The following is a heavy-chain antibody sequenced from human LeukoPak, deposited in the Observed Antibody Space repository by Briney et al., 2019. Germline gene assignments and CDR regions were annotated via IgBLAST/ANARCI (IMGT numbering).Heavy chain of an antibody. CDR2: IYYSGST. D-gene: IGHD1-26*01. V-gene: IGHV4-59*01. CDR3: ASSSGSYSFGY. Sequence: SETLSLTCTVSGGSISSYYRSWIRQPPGKGLEWIGYIYYSGSTNYNPSLKSRVTISVDTSKNQFSLKLSSVTAADTAVYYCASSSGSYSFGYWGQGTLVTVSS. CDR1: GGSISSYY. J-gene: IGHJ4*02.